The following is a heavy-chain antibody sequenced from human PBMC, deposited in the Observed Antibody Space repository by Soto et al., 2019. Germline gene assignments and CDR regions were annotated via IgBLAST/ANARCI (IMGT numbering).Heavy chain of an antibody. CDR2: IYWDDDK. CDR1: GFSLSTSGVG. J-gene: IGHJ6*02. V-gene: IGHV2-5*02. Sequence: QITLKESGPTLVKPTQTLTLTCTFSGFSLSTSGVGVGWIRQPPGKALEWLALIYWDDDKRCSPSLKSRLTITRDTSKNQVLLTMTSMDPVDTGTYYCAHRGYSGYAGGIDVWGQGTTVTVSS. D-gene: IGHD1-26*01. CDR3: AHRGYSGYAGGIDV.